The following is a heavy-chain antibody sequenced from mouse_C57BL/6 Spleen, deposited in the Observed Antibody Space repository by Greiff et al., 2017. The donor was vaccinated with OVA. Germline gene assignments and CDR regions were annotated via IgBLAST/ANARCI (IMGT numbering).Heavy chain of an antibody. J-gene: IGHJ3*01. D-gene: IGHD1-1*01. CDR3: APITTVVGRAY. V-gene: IGHV1-82*01. CDR1: GYAFSSSW. Sequence: QVQLQQSGPELVKPGASVKISCKASGYAFSSSWMNWVKQRPGKGLEWIGRIYPGDGDTNYNGKFKGKATLTADKSSSTAYMQLSSLTSEDSAVYFCAPITTVVGRAYWGQGTLVTVSA. CDR2: IYPGDGDT.